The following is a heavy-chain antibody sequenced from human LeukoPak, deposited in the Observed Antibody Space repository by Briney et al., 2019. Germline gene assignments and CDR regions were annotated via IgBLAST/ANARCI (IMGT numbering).Heavy chain of an antibody. CDR3: ARDPVGVVAGSLGY. CDR2: ISAYNGNT. CDR1: GGTFSSYA. Sequence: ASVKVSCKASGGTFSSYAISRVRQAPGQGLEWMGWISAYNGNTNYAQKLQGRVTMTTDTSTSTAYMELRSLRSDDTAVYYCARDPVGVVAGSLGYWGQGTLVTVSS. J-gene: IGHJ4*02. V-gene: IGHV1-18*01. D-gene: IGHD3-22*01.